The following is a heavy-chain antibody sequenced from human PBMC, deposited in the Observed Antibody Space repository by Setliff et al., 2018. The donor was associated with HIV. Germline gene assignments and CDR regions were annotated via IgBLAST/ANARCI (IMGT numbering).Heavy chain of an antibody. D-gene: IGHD2-15*01. Sequence: SVKVSCKASGGTFSSYAISWVRQAPGQGLEWMGGIIPIFGTANYAQKFQGRVAITMDESTSTAYMELSSLRSEDTAVYYCARVISYCSGGSCPNYYFDYWGQGTLVTVSS. CDR2: IIPIFGTA. CDR3: ARVISYCSGGSCPNYYFDY. V-gene: IGHV1-69*05. J-gene: IGHJ4*02. CDR1: GGTFSSYA.